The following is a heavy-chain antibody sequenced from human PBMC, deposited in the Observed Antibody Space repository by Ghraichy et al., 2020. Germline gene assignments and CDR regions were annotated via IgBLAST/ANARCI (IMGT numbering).Heavy chain of an antibody. CDR1: GGSISSYY. D-gene: IGHD3-22*01. CDR2: IYTSGST. Sequence: SETLSVTCTVSGGSISSYYWSWIRQPPGKGLEWIGYIYTSGSTNYNPSLKSRVTISVDTSKNQFSLKLSSVTAADTAVYYCARHLRSCYDSSGYHGAFDYWGQGTLVTVSS. V-gene: IGHV4-4*09. CDR3: ARHLRSCYDSSGYHGAFDY. J-gene: IGHJ4*02.